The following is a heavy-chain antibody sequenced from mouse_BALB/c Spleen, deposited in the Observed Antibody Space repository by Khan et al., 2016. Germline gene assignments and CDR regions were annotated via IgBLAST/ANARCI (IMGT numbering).Heavy chain of an antibody. V-gene: IGHV1S136*01. J-gene: IGHJ1*01. Sequence: VQLQQSGPELVKPGASVKMSCKASGYTFTSYIMHWVKQKPGQGLEWIGYINPYNDGSKYNEKFKGKATLTSDKSSSTAYMELSSLTSEDSAFYYCARKNYYVSSFYWYFDVWGAGTTVTVSS. D-gene: IGHD1-1*01. CDR2: INPYNDGS. CDR1: GYTFTSYI. CDR3: ARKNYYVSSFYWYFDV.